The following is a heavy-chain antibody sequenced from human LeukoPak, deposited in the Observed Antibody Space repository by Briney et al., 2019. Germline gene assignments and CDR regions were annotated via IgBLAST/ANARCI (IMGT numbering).Heavy chain of an antibody. J-gene: IGHJ4*02. CDR3: AKDLDIWFGVDPYYFDY. V-gene: IGHV3-23*01. D-gene: IGHD3-10*01. CDR1: GFTFSSYA. CDR2: ISGSGGST. Sequence: GGSLRLSCAASGFTFSSYAMSWVRQAPGKGLEWVSAISGSGGSTYYADSVKGRFTISRDNSKNTLYLQMNSLRAEDTAVYYCAKDLDIWFGVDPYYFDYWGQGTLVTVSS.